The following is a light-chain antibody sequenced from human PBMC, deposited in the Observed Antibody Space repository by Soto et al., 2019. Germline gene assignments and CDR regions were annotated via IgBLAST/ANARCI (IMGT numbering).Light chain of an antibody. J-gene: IGKJ2*02. CDR2: AAS. Sequence: DIQLTQSPSFLSASVGDRVTITCRASQGFSNSLAWYQQKPGKAPNLLIYAASTLQSGVPSRFSGSGSGTDFTLTISSLQPEDFATYYCQQPDSYPCTFGQGTKLEIK. V-gene: IGKV1-9*01. CDR1: QGFSNS. CDR3: QQPDSYPCT.